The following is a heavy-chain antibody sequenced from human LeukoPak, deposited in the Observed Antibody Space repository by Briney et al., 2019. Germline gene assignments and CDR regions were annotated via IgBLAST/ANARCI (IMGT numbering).Heavy chain of an antibody. D-gene: IGHD3-3*01. CDR2: ISWNGGET. J-gene: IGHJ3*01. Sequence: GGSLRLSCAASGFTFGAHAMHWVRLVPGKGPEWVSGISWNGGETGYTDSVKDRFTISRDNSKKPLYLQVNSLRAEDTALYYCTKGGGSISGVVTGDAFDVWGQGTMVTVSS. CDR3: TKGGGSISGVVTGDAFDV. V-gene: IGHV3-9*01. CDR1: GFTFGAHA.